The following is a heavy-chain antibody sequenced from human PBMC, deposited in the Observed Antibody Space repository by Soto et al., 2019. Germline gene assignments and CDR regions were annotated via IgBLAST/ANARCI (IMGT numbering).Heavy chain of an antibody. J-gene: IGHJ4*02. V-gene: IGHV3-33*01. CDR3: ARDRMKYYSGSGSYLGVDY. CDR2: IWYDGSNK. D-gene: IGHD3-10*01. CDR1: GFTFSSYG. Sequence: QVQLVESGGGVVRPGRSLRLSCAASGFTFSSYGMHWVRQAPGKGLEWVAVIWYDGSNKYYADSVKGRFTISRDNSKNTMYLQMNSLRAEEMAVYYCARDRMKYYSGSGSYLGVDYWGQGTLVTVSS.